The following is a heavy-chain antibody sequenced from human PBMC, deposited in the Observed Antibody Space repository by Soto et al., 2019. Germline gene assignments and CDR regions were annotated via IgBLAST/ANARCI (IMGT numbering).Heavy chain of an antibody. J-gene: IGHJ4*02. CDR1: GGTFSSYT. D-gene: IGHD3-22*01. V-gene: IGHV1-69*02. CDR3: ARVYYDSSGYYSPGDYFDY. Sequence: QVQLVQSGAEVKKPGSSVKVSCKASGGTFSSYTISWVRQAPGQGLEWMGRIIPILGIANYAQKFQGRVTITADKSTSTAYMELSSLRSEDTAVYYCARVYYDSSGYYSPGDYFDYWGQGTLVTVSS. CDR2: IIPILGIA.